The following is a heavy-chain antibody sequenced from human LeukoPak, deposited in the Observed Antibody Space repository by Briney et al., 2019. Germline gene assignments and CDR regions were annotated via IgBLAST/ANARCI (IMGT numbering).Heavy chain of an antibody. D-gene: IGHD2-15*01. J-gene: IGHJ6*02. V-gene: IGHV3-53*01. CDR1: GFTVSSNY. CDR3: ARASRWWYGMDV. Sequence: GGSLRLSCAASGFTVSSNYMSWVRQAPGKGLEWVSVIYSGGSTYYADSVKGRFTISRDNSKNTLYLQMNSLRAEDTAVYYCARASRWWYGMDVWGQGTTVTVSS. CDR2: IYSGGST.